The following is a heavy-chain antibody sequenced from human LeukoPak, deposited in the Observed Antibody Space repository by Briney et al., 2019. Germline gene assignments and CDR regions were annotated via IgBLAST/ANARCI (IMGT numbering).Heavy chain of an antibody. V-gene: IGHV3-64*01. D-gene: IGHD5-12*01. CDR1: GFTFSSYA. CDR2: ISRNGGST. CDR3: ARGGRGHDFSPNYYYGLDV. J-gene: IGHJ6*02. Sequence: GGSLRLSCAASGFTFSSYAMHWVRQAPGKGLEYVSAISRNGGSTFYANSVKGRFTISRDNSKNTLYLQMGSLRAEDTAVYYCARGGRGHDFSPNYYYGLDVWGQGTAVTVSS.